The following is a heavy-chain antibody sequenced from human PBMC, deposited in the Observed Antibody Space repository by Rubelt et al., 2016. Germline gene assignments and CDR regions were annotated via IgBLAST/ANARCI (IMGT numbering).Heavy chain of an antibody. CDR3: AIPNSCSYYYRNDAFDI. V-gene: IGHV3-21*05. Sequence: VQLVESGGGLVKPGESLRLSCAASGFTFTTAGMTWIRQAPGKGLGWVSCISFSSSAIYYAESVKGRVTIARDNAKNTLYLQRNRLRAEDTAVYYCAIPNSCSYYYRNDAFDIWGQGTVVTVS. J-gene: IGHJ3*02. D-gene: IGHD1-26*01. CDR2: ISFSSSAI. CDR1: GFTFTTAG.